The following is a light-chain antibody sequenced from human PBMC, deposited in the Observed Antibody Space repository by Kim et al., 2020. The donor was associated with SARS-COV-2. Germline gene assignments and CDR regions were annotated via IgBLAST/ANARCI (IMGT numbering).Light chain of an antibody. CDR3: CSYAGRDVA. CDR2: EGI. Sequence: PGQSITISCTGTSSDVGSYTFVSWYQQHPGKAPKLMIYEGIKRPSGVSNRFSGSKSGNTASLTISGLQAEDEADYYCCSYAGRDVAFGGGTQLTVL. CDR1: SSDVGSYTF. J-gene: IGLJ2*01. V-gene: IGLV2-23*01.